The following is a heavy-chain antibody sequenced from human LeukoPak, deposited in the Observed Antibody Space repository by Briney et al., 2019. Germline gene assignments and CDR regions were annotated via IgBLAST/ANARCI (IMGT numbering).Heavy chain of an antibody. Sequence: GASVKVSCKASGGTFSSYAISWVRQAPGQGLEWMGGIIPIFGTANYAQKFQGRVTITEDKSTSTAYMELSSLRSEDTAVYYCARGQWLRPYYYYGMDVWGKGTTVTVSS. V-gene: IGHV1-69*06. J-gene: IGHJ6*04. CDR1: GGTFSSYA. CDR3: ARGQWLRPYYYYGMDV. CDR2: IIPIFGTA. D-gene: IGHD5-12*01.